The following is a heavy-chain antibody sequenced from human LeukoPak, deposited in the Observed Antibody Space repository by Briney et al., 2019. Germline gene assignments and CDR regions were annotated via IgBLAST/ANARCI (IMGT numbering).Heavy chain of an antibody. CDR1: GGSISSYY. CDR3: ARHLDCSGSSCYPVSDYFDY. J-gene: IGHJ4*02. V-gene: IGHV4-59*08. D-gene: IGHD2-15*01. Sequence: SETLSLTCTVSGGSISSYYWSWIRQPPGKGLEWIGYIYYSGSTNYNPSLKSRVTISVDTSKNQFSLKLSSVTAADTAVYYCARHLDCSGSSCYPVSDYFDYWGQGTLVTVSS. CDR2: IYYSGST.